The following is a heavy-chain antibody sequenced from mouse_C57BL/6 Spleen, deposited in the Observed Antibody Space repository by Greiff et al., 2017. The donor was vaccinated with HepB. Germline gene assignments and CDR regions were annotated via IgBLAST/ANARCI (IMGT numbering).Heavy chain of an antibody. CDR3: ARSGYLPYAMDY. CDR1: GYAFSSSW. J-gene: IGHJ4*01. Sequence: VVEPGASVKISCKASGYAFSSSWMNWVKQRPGKGLEWIGRIYPGDGDTNYNGKFKGKATLTADKSSSTAYMQLSSLTSEDSAVYFCARSGYLPYAMDYWGQGTSVTVSS. CDR2: IYPGDGDT. V-gene: IGHV1-82*01. D-gene: IGHD2-2*01.